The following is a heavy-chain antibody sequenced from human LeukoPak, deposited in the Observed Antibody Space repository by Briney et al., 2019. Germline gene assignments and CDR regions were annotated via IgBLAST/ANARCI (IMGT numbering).Heavy chain of an antibody. D-gene: IGHD3-10*01. CDR3: ARVRKLRTRGVMDPLDY. Sequence: PGGSLRLSCAASGFTFNDYWLTWVRQAPGKGLEWVANIQQDGSEKYYVDSVKGRFIISRDNAKNSLYLQMNSLRAEDTAVYYCARVRKLRTRGVMDPLDYWGQGTLVTVSS. J-gene: IGHJ4*02. CDR2: IQQDGSEK. V-gene: IGHV3-7*01. CDR1: GFTFNDYW.